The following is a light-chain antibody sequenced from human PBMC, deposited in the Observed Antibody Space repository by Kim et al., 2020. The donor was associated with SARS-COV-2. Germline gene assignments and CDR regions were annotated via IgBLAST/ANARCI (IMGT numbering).Light chain of an antibody. J-gene: IGLJ3*02. CDR1: SGHSSYI. V-gene: IGLV4-60*03. Sequence: SAVKLTCTLRSGHSSYIIAWHQQQPGKAPRYLMKLEGSGSYNKGSGVPDRFSGSSSGADRYLTISNLQSEDEADYYCETWDSNTRVFGGWTQLTVL. CDR3: ETWDSNTRV. CDR2: LEGSGSY.